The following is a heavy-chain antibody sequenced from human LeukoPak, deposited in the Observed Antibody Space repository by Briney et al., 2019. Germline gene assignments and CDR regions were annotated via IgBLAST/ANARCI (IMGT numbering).Heavy chain of an antibody. CDR3: ARVPDIVVVVAAPLYYFDY. V-gene: IGHV1-18*04. CDR1: GYTFTSCG. J-gene: IGHJ4*02. CDR2: ISAYNGNT. Sequence: ASVTVSCKASGYTFTSCGISWVRQAPGQGLEWMGWISAYNGNTNYAQKLQGRVTMTTDTSTSTAYMELRSLRSDDTAVYYCARVPDIVVVVAAPLYYFDYWGQGTLVTVSS. D-gene: IGHD2-15*01.